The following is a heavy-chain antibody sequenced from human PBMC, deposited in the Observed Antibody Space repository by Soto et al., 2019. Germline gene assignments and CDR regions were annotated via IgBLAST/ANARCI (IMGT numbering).Heavy chain of an antibody. Sequence: AAETLSLTCTVSGGSISSGDYYWSWIRQPPGKGLEWIGYIYYSGSTYYNPSLKSRVTISVDTSKNQFSLKLSSVTAADTAVYYCARYVLVPAATNHEAFDYWGQGTLVTVSS. CDR1: GGSISSGDYY. CDR3: ARYVLVPAATNHEAFDY. D-gene: IGHD2-2*01. CDR2: IYYSGST. J-gene: IGHJ4*02. V-gene: IGHV4-30-4*01.